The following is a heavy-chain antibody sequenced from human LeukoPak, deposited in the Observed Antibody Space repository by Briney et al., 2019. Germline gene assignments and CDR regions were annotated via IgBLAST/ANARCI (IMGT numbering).Heavy chain of an antibody. Sequence: GESLKISCKGSGYSFTRYWIGWVRQVPGKGLEWMGIMFPGDSDTRYSPSFQGQVTISADKSISTAYLQWSSLKASDTATYYCASALGETYFDYWGQGTLVTVSS. J-gene: IGHJ4*02. V-gene: IGHV5-51*01. CDR1: GYSFTRYW. D-gene: IGHD3-16*01. CDR2: MFPGDSDT. CDR3: ASALGETYFDY.